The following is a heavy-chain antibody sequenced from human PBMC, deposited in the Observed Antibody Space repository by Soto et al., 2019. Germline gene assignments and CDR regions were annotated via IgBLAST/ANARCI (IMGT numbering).Heavy chain of an antibody. V-gene: IGHV3-74*01. CDR1: GFTFSRNW. CDR2: INNDGTTK. D-gene: IGHD5-18*01. J-gene: IGHJ4*02. Sequence: EVHLVESGGGVVQPGGSLRLSCLASGFTFSRNWLHWVRQVPGKGPVWVSRINNDGTTKAYADSVKGRFSISRDNADNTLFLQMNNLRAEDTGVYYCAAERAEARGYSYGRTLDDWGQGSLVAVSS. CDR3: AAERAEARGYSYGRTLDD.